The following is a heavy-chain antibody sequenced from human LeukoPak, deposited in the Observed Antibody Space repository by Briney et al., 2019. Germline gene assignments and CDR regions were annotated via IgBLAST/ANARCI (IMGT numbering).Heavy chain of an antibody. J-gene: IGHJ4*02. CDR3: ARDLKLIAEFDY. Sequence: AASVKVSCKASGYTFTGYYIHWVRQALGQGLEWMGWIKPNSGSTNYAQKFQGRVTMTRDTSISTAYMELTRLRSDDTAVYYCARDLKLIAEFDYWGQGTLVTVSS. CDR2: IKPNSGST. D-gene: IGHD2-15*01. V-gene: IGHV1-2*02. CDR1: GYTFTGYY.